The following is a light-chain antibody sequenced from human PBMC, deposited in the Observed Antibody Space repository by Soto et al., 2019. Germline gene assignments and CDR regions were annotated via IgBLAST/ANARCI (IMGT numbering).Light chain of an antibody. Sequence: DIRVTQSPASLSASVGDRVTITCGASQSISSYLNWYQQKPGKAPKLLIYAASSLQSGVPSRFSGSGSGTDFTLTISSLQPEDFATYYCQQSYSTPFTFGQGTRLEIK. V-gene: IGKV1-39*01. CDR1: QSISSY. J-gene: IGKJ5*01. CDR3: QQSYSTPFT. CDR2: AAS.